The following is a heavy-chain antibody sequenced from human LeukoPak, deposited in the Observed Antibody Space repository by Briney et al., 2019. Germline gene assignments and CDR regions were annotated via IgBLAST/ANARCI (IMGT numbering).Heavy chain of an antibody. CDR3: AKDPVHYYYDSSGYYLDY. J-gene: IGHJ4*02. Sequence: GRSLRLSCAASGFTFSSYGMHWVRQAPGKGPEWVAVISYDGSNKYYADSVKGRFTISRDNSKNTLYLQMNSLRAEDTAVYYCAKDPVHYYYDSSGYYLDYWGQGTLVTVSS. D-gene: IGHD3-22*01. CDR2: ISYDGSNK. CDR1: GFTFSSYG. V-gene: IGHV3-30*18.